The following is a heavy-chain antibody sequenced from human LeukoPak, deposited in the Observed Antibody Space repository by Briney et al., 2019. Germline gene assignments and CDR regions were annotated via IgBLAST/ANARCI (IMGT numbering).Heavy chain of an antibody. D-gene: IGHD6-13*01. CDR1: GFTFSSCA. J-gene: IGHJ4*02. CDR2: ISGSGGST. CDR3: AKADGIAAAGSFDY. V-gene: IGHV3-23*01. Sequence: GGSLRLSCAASGFTFSSCAMSWVRQAPGKGLEWVSAISGSGGSTYYADSVKGRFTISRDNSKNTLYLQMNSLRAEDTAVYYCAKADGIAAAGSFDYWGQGTLVTVSP.